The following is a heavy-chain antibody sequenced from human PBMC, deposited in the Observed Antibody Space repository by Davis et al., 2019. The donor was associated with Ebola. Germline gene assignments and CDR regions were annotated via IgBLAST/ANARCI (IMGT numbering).Heavy chain of an antibody. CDR3: AKIAMVYARLGWFDP. V-gene: IGHV3-30*02. J-gene: IGHJ5*02. CDR1: GFTFSSYG. Sequence: PGGSLRLSCAASGFTFSSYGMHWVRQAPGKGLEWVAFIRYDGSNKYYADSVKGRFTISRDNSKNTLYLQMNSLRAEDTAVYYCAKIAMVYARLGWFDPWGQGTLVTVSS. D-gene: IGHD2-8*01. CDR2: IRYDGSNK.